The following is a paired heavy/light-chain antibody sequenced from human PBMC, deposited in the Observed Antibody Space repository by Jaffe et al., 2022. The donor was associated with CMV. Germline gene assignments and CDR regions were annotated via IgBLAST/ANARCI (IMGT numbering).Heavy chain of an antibody. D-gene: IGHD2-2*01. J-gene: IGHJ3*02. Sequence: QVQLVQSGAEVKKPGASVKVSCKASGYTFTNYYLHWVRQAPGQGLEWMGIINPSGGSTIYAQKFQGRVTMTRDTSTSTVFMELSSLRSEDTAVYSCARGLSGSRIDIWGQGTMVTVSS. CDR3: ARGLSGSRIDI. V-gene: IGHV1-46*01. CDR2: INPSGGST. CDR1: GYTFTNYY.
Light chain of an antibody. CDR3: MQTLQTPPT. CDR2: LGS. V-gene: IGKV2-28*01. CDR1: QSLLQSNGYNY. Sequence: DIVMTQSPLSLPVTPGEPASISCRSSQSLLQSNGYNYLDWYLQKPGKSPQLLIYLGSNRASGVPDRFSGSGSGTDFTLKISRVEAEDVGVYYCMQTLQTPPTFGQGTKLEI. J-gene: IGKJ2*01.